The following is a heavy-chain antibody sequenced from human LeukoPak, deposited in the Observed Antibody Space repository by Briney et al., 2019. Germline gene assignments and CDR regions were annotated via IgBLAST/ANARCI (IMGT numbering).Heavy chain of an antibody. CDR3: ARGKRARGYCSSTSCLGYYYYGMDV. CDR2: IYYSGST. V-gene: IGHV4-59*12. CDR1: GGSISSYY. J-gene: IGHJ6*02. Sequence: SETLSLTCTVSGGSISSYYWSWIRQPPGKGLEWIGYIYYSGSTNYNPSLKSRVTISVDTSKNQFSLKLSSVTAADTAVYYCARGKRARGYCSSTSCLGYYYYGMDVWGQGTTVTVSS. D-gene: IGHD2-2*01.